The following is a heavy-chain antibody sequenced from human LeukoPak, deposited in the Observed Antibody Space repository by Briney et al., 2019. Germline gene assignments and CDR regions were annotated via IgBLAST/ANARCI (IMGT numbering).Heavy chain of an antibody. D-gene: IGHD6-13*01. J-gene: IGHJ4*02. CDR3: ARAYSSSWYDY. CDR1: GLTFSSYA. CDR2: ISGSGGST. Sequence: GGSLRLSCAAAGLTFSSYAMSLVRQAPGKGLEWVSAISGSGGSTYYADSVKGRFTISRDNSKNTLYLQMNSLRAEDTAVYYCARAYSSSWYDYWGQGTLVTVSS. V-gene: IGHV3-23*01.